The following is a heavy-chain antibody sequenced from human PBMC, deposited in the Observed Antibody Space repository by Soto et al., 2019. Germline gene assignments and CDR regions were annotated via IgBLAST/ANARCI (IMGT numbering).Heavy chain of an antibody. CDR2: IYYSGST. Sequence: SETLSLTCTVSGGSISSSSYYWGWIRQPPGKGLEWIGSIYYSGSTYYNPSLKSRVTISVDTSKNQFSLKLSSVTAADTAVYYCARGYCSSTSCPGIDYYGMDVWGQGTTVTVSS. CDR1: GGSISSSSYY. V-gene: IGHV4-39*01. J-gene: IGHJ6*02. D-gene: IGHD2-2*01. CDR3: ARGYCSSTSCPGIDYYGMDV.